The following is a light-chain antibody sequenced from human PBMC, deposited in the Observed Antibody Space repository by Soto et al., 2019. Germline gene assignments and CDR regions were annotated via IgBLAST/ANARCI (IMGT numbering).Light chain of an antibody. Sequence: QSALTQPASVSESPGQSITISCTGASSDIGSYNYVSWYQQHLGKAPKLIIYEVSNRPSGVSNRLSGSKSGNTASLTISGLQTEDEADYYCSSYTGTTTVFGGGTKLTVL. V-gene: IGLV2-14*01. CDR3: SSYTGTTTV. CDR1: SSDIGSYNY. J-gene: IGLJ3*02. CDR2: EVS.